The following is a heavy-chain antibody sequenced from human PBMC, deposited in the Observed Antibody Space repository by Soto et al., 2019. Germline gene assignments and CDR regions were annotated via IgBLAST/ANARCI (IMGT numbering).Heavy chain of an antibody. J-gene: IGHJ2*01. Sequence: QVQLEESGGGVVQPGRSLTLSCAASGFTFSSYGMHWVRQAPGKGLEWVAVIWYDGSNKYYADSVKGRFTISRDNSKNTLYLQMISLGAEDTAVYYCARIPQIAVAGTRFGYFDLWGRGTLVTVSS. V-gene: IGHV3-33*01. CDR3: ARIPQIAVAGTRFGYFDL. D-gene: IGHD6-19*01. CDR2: IWYDGSNK. CDR1: GFTFSSYG.